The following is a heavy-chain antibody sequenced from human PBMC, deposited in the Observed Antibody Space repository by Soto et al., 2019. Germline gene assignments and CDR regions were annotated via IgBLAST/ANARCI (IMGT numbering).Heavy chain of an antibody. CDR3: ARDQGSRWYYFDY. CDR1: GFTFSSYG. CDR2: IWYDGSNK. D-gene: IGHD6-13*01. Sequence: GGSLRLSCAASGFTFSSYGMHWVRQAPGKGLEWVAVIWYDGSNKYYADSVKGRFTISRDNSKNTLYLQMNSLRAEDTAVYYCARDQGSRWYYFDYWGQGTLGTSP. V-gene: IGHV3-33*01. J-gene: IGHJ4*02.